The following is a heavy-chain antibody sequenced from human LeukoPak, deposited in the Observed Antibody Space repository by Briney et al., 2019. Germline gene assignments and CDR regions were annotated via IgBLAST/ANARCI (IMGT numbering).Heavy chain of an antibody. J-gene: IGHJ6*02. CDR1: GFTVSSSL. CDR2: VNGVGST. D-gene: IGHD3-10*01. CDR3: ARFRGDV. Sequence: PGGSLRLSCAASGFTVSSSLMSWVRQAPGKGLEWVPVVNGVGSTYYADSVKGRFIISRENSKNTLHLQMNSLRAEDTAVYYCARFRGDVWGQGTTVTVSS. V-gene: IGHV3-66*01.